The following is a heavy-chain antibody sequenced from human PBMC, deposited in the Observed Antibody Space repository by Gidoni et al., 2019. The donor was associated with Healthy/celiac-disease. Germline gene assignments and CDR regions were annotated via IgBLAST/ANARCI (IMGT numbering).Heavy chain of an antibody. V-gene: IGHV1-69*06. D-gene: IGHD3-3*01. Sequence: QVQLVQSGAEVKKPGSSVKVSCKASGGTFSSYAISWVRQAPGQGLEWMGGIIPIFGTANYAQKFQGRVTITADKSTSTAYMELSSLRSEDTAVYYCARGGVFTIFGVAVDYYYYGMDVWGQGTTVTVSS. CDR3: ARGGVFTIFGVAVDYYYYGMDV. J-gene: IGHJ6*02. CDR2: IIPIFGTA. CDR1: GGTFSSYA.